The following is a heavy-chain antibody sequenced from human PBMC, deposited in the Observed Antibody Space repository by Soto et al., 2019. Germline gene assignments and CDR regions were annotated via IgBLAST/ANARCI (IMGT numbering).Heavy chain of an antibody. CDR3: ARSLWKQLDPDDAFDI. V-gene: IGHV1-18*01. CDR1: GYTFTSYG. Sequence: QVQLVQSGAEVKKPGASVKVSCKASGYTFTSYGISWVRQAPGQGLEWMGWISAYNGNTNYAQKLQGRAPMTTDTSTSTAYMERRSLRSDDTAVYYCARSLWKQLDPDDAFDIWGQGTMVTVSS. J-gene: IGHJ3*02. D-gene: IGHD6-13*01. CDR2: ISAYNGNT.